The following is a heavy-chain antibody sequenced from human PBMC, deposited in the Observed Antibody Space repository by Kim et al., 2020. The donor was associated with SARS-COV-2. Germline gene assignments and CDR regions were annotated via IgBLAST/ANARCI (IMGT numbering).Heavy chain of an antibody. V-gene: IGHV4-34*01. J-gene: IGHJ4*02. CDR1: GGSFSGYY. CDR2: INHSGST. D-gene: IGHD2-21*01. CDR3: ARGEGGAHFDY. Sequence: SETLSLTCAVYGGSFSGYYWSWIRQPPGKGLEWIGEINHSGSTNYNPSLKSRVTISVDTSKNQFSLKLSSVTAADTAVYYCARGEGGAHFDYWGQGTLVTVSS.